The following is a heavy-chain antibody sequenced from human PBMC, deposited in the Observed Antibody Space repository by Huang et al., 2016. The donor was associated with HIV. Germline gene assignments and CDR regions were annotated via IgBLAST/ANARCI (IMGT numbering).Heavy chain of an antibody. CDR1: GGSFSDQI. D-gene: IGHD3-16*01. V-gene: IGHV1-69*01. J-gene: IGHJ4*02. CDR3: AMSLRYQYDSRSYWGRYFDY. CDR2: SIALLRAH. Sequence: QVQLEQSGPAVRKPGSSVKVSCQASGGSFSDQIISWVRQAPGQRFEWMVGSIALLRAHAYAQEFKGRGTMTADESTATIYMELNSLTSEDTAVYYCAMSLRYQYDSRSYWGRYFDYWGQGTLVTVSS.